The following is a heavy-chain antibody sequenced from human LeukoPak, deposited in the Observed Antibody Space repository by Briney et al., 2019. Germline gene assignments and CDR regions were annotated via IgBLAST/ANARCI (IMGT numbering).Heavy chain of an antibody. CDR3: ATTVTTWGAFDI. Sequence: PRASVKVSCKASGYTFTSYDIHWVRQATGQGLEWMGRMNPNRGDTDYAQKFQGRVTMTWDTSISTAYMELSSLRSEDTAVYYCATTVTTWGAFDIWGQGTMVTVSS. CDR2: MNPNRGDT. J-gene: IGHJ3*02. V-gene: IGHV1-8*01. CDR1: GYTFTSYD. D-gene: IGHD4-17*01.